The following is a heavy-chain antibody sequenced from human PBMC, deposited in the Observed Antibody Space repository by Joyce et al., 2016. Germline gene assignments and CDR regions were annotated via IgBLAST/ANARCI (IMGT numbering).Heavy chain of an antibody. V-gene: IGHV3-21*01. D-gene: IGHD2-8*01. Sequence: EVQLVESGGGLVKPGGSLRLSCAAPGFTFSSYSMSWVRQAPGKGLEWVSSLSSSSSYIKYTDSVKGRFTISRDNAKNSLYLQMNSLRVEDTAVYYCARSSYTNGIFDYWGQGTLVTVSS. CDR1: GFTFSSYS. CDR2: LSSSSSYI. CDR3: ARSSYTNGIFDY. J-gene: IGHJ4*02.